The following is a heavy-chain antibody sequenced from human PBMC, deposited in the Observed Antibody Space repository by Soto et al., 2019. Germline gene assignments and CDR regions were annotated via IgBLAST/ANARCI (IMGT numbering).Heavy chain of an antibody. Sequence: SETLSLTCTVSGGSISSSSYYWGWIRQPPGKGLEWIGSIYYSGSTYYNPSLKSRVTISVDTSKNQFSLKLSSVTAADTAVYYCASQGGGIAAAGTDFEYRGQGTLVTVSS. V-gene: IGHV4-39*01. J-gene: IGHJ4*02. CDR3: ASQGGGIAAAGTDFEY. CDR2: IYYSGST. D-gene: IGHD6-13*01. CDR1: GGSISSSSYY.